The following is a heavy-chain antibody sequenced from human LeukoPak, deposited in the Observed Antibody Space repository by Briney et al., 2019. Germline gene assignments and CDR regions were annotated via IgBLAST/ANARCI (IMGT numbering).Heavy chain of an antibody. CDR1: GFTFSSYS. V-gene: IGHV3-21*01. D-gene: IGHD5-18*01. CDR3: ARGGDTAMNDAFDI. Sequence: GGSLRLSCAASGFTFSSYSMSWVRQAPGKGLEWVSSISSSSSYIYYADSVKGRFTISRDDAKNSLYLQMNSLRAEDTAVYYCARGGDTAMNDAFDIWGQGTMVTVSS. J-gene: IGHJ3*02. CDR2: ISSSSSYI.